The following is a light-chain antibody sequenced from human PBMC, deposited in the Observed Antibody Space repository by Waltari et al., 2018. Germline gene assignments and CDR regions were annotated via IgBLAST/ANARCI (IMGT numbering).Light chain of an antibody. Sequence: SSELIQPPSESVSPGQTARITCSGDTLGSQYVAWYQHKPGQSPVVVNYQDSKRPSGIPDRFSGSNPGNAATLTISGAEAMDEADYYCQTWDTNTYVLFGGGTKLTVL. CDR1: TLGSQY. CDR3: QTWDTNTYVL. CDR2: QDS. V-gene: IGLV3-1*01. J-gene: IGLJ2*01.